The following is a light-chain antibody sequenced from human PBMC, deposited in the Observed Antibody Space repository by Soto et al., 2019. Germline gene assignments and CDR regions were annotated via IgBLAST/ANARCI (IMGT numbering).Light chain of an antibody. V-gene: IGKV3-15*01. Sequence: EIVMTQSPATLSVSPLERATLSWKASQMISNKLAWYQQQPGQTPRLLIYGASTTATGIPARFSGSGTGTELTLPISSIQSEDFAVYYCLHYYDWPRWTFGQGTKVDIK. CDR2: GAS. J-gene: IGKJ1*01. CDR3: LHYYDWPRWT. CDR1: QMISNK.